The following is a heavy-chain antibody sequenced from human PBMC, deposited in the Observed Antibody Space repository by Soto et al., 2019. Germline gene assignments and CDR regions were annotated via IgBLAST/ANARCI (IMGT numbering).Heavy chain of an antibody. D-gene: IGHD6-19*01. CDR1: GYSFTRYW. V-gene: IGHV5-51*01. J-gene: IGHJ3*02. CDR3: ASNSGWYSNAAFDI. CDR2: IYPSDSDT. Sequence: GESLKLSCKGSGYSFTRYWIGWVRQMPGKGLEWMGIIYPSDSDTRYSPSFQGHVTISADKSISTAYLQWSSLKASDTAMYYCASNSGWYSNAAFDIWGQGTMVTVSS.